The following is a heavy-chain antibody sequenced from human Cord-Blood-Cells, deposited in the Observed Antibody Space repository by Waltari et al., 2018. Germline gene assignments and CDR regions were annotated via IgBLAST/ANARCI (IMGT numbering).Heavy chain of an antibody. V-gene: IGHV3-53*04. Sequence: EVQLVESGGGLVQQGGSLRLACAASGFTVSSTYMSWVRQAPGKELEWVSVIYSGVSTYYADSVKGRFTISRHNSKNTLYLQMNSLRAEDTAVYYCAIDRRAAGTAFDIWGQGTMVTVSS. D-gene: IGHD6-13*01. CDR1: GFTVSSTY. CDR3: AIDRRAAGTAFDI. J-gene: IGHJ3*02. CDR2: IYSGVST.